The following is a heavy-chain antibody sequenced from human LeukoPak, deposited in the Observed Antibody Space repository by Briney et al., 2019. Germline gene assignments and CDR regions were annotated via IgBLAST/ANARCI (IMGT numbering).Heavy chain of an antibody. CDR3: ARVDLRYYYDS. J-gene: IGHJ4*02. D-gene: IGHD3-22*01. CDR1: GFTFRSYW. CDR2: TRNKANSYTT. Sequence: TGGSLRLSCAASGFTFRSYWMSWVRQAPGKGLEWVGRTRNKANSYTTEYAASVKGRFIISRDDSKNSLYLQMNSLKTEDTAVYYCARVDLRYYYDSWGQGTLVTVSS. V-gene: IGHV3-72*01.